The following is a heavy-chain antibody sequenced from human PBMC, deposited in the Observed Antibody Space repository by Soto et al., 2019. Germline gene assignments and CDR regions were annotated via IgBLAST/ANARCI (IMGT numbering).Heavy chain of an antibody. J-gene: IGHJ6*02. D-gene: IGHD3-3*01. CDR1: GYTFTSYY. CDR2: MNPNSGNT. Sequence: ASVKVSCKASGYTFTSYYINWVRQATGQGLEWMGWMNPNSGNTGYAQKFQGRVTMTRNTSISTAYMEPSSLRSEDTAVYYCAIFPWIPRLRFLEWLPHYYYGMDVWGQGTTVTVSS. CDR3: AIFPWIPRLRFLEWLPHYYYGMDV. V-gene: IGHV1-8*01.